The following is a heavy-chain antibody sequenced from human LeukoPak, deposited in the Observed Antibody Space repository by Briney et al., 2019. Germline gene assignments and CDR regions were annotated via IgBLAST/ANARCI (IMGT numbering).Heavy chain of an antibody. CDR1: GFTFGSYG. CDR2: IRYDGSNK. V-gene: IGHV3-30*02. Sequence: GGSLRLSCAASGFTFGSYGMHWVRQAPGKGLEWVAFIRYDGSNKYYADSVKGRFTISRDNSKNTLYLQMNSLRAEDTAVYYCAKWGNRNIAAAGSPFDYWGQGTLVTVSS. J-gene: IGHJ4*02. CDR3: AKWGNRNIAAAGSPFDY. D-gene: IGHD6-13*01.